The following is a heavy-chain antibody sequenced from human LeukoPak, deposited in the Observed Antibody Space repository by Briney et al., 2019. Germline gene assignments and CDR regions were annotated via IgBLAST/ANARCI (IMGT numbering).Heavy chain of an antibody. CDR1: GFTFGDYA. J-gene: IGHJ4*02. D-gene: IGHD4-17*01. CDR2: IRSKAYGGTT. CDR3: TRDRDGDLYFDY. Sequence: PGRSLGLSCTASGFTFGDYAMSWVRQAPGKGLEWVGFIRSKAYGGTTEYAASVKGRFTISRDDSKSIAHLQMNSLKTEDKAVYYCTRDRDGDLYFDYWGQGTLVTVSS. V-gene: IGHV3-49*04.